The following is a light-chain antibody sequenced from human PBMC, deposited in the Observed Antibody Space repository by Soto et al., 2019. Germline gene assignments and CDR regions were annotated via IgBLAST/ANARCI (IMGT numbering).Light chain of an antibody. J-gene: IGKJ4*01. CDR1: QSVNSDY. Sequence: EIVLTQSPGTLSLSPGERATLSCRASQSVNSDYLAWFQQKPGQAPRLLIYGASTRTTGIPDRFSGSGSGTEFTLTISSLQSEDCAIYYCQQYHTWPTTFGGGTKVDIK. CDR3: QQYHTWPTT. CDR2: GAS. V-gene: IGKV3-20*01.